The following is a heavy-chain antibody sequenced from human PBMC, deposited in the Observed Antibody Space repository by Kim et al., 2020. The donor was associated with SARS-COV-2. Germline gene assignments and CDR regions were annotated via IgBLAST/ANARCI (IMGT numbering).Heavy chain of an antibody. Sequence: SETLSLTCTVSGGSISSYYWSWIRQPPGKGLEWIGYIYYSGSTNYNPSLKSRVTISVDTSKNQFSLKLSSVTAADTAVYYCAKSRPGEWELLPGAFDIWGQGTMVTVSS. CDR3: AKSRPGEWELLPGAFDI. D-gene: IGHD1-26*01. CDR2: IYYSGST. J-gene: IGHJ3*02. CDR1: GGSISSYY. V-gene: IGHV4-59*13.